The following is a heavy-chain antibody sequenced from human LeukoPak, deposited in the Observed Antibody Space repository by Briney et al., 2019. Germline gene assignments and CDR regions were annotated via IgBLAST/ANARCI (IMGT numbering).Heavy chain of an antibody. J-gene: IGHJ2*01. CDR2: IYYSGNT. CDR3: ARRGSGASLEYYFDL. D-gene: IGHD1-14*01. CDR1: GGSISSYY. V-gene: IGHV4-59*08. Sequence: PSETLSLTCTVSGGSISSYYWSWIRQPPGKGLEYIGYIYYSGNTNSNPSLNSRVTISVDTSKDQFSLKLSSVTAADTAVYYCARRGSGASLEYYFDLWGRGTLVTVSS.